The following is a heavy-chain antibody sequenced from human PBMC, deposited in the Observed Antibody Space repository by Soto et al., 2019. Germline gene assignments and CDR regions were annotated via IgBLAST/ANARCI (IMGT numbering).Heavy chain of an antibody. Sequence: QVQLQQWGAGLLKPSETLSLTCAVYGVSFSGYYWSWIRQPPGKGLEWIGEINHSGSTNYNPSLKSRVTISVDTSKNQFSLKLSSVTAADTAVYYCARVRGSYYYMDVWGKGTTVTVSS. CDR3: ARVRGSYYYMDV. CDR1: GVSFSGYY. V-gene: IGHV4-34*01. J-gene: IGHJ6*03. CDR2: INHSGST. D-gene: IGHD3-10*01.